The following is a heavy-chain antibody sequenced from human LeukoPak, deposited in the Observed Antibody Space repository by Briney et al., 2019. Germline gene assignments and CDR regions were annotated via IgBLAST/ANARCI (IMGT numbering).Heavy chain of an antibody. J-gene: IGHJ3*02. V-gene: IGHV4-61*08. CDR1: GDSISSGDYY. Sequence: PSETLSLTCTVSGDSISSGDYYWSWIRQPPGKGLEWIGYIYYSGSTNYNPSLKSRVTISVDTSKNQFSLKLSSVTAADTAVYFCARGPYSYDSSGAFDIWGQGTMVTVSS. CDR3: ARGPYSYDSSGAFDI. CDR2: IYYSGST. D-gene: IGHD3-22*01.